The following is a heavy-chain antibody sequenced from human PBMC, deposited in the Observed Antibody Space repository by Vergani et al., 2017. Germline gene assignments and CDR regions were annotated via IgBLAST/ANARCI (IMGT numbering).Heavy chain of an antibody. CDR3: ARSVGSGSYDDY. V-gene: IGHV4-59*01. D-gene: IGHD3-10*01. J-gene: IGHJ4*02. CDR2: IYYSGST. CDR1: GGSISSYY. Sequence: QVQLQESGPGLVKPSETLSLTFTVSGGSISSYYWSWIRQPPGKGLEWIGYIYYSGSTNYNPSLKSRVTISVDTSKNQFSLKLSSVTAADTAVYYCARSVGSGSYDDYWGQGTLVTVSS.